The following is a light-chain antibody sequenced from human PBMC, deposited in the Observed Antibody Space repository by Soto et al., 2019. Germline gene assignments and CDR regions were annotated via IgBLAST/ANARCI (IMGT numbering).Light chain of an antibody. CDR3: QQYNNWPPIT. Sequence: EIIMTQSPATLSLSPGERATLSFMASQSVSGNLAWYQQKPGQAPRLLIFGSSTRATGIPARFSGSGSGTEFTLAISSLQSEDFAVYFCQQYNNWPPITFGQGTRLEIK. J-gene: IGKJ5*01. CDR1: QSVSGN. CDR2: GSS. V-gene: IGKV3-15*01.